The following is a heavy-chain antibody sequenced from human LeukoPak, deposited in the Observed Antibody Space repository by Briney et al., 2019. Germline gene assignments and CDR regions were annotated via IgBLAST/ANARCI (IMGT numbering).Heavy chain of an antibody. CDR3: ASGPTDITMIAAGAFDI. Sequence: SVKVSFKASGGTFSSYAISWVRQAPGQGLEWMGGIIPIFGTANYAQKFQGRVTIAADESTSTAYMELSSLRSEDTAVYYCASGPTDITMIAAGAFDIWGQGTMVTVSS. CDR1: GGTFSSYA. CDR2: IIPIFGTA. V-gene: IGHV1-69*13. D-gene: IGHD3-22*01. J-gene: IGHJ3*02.